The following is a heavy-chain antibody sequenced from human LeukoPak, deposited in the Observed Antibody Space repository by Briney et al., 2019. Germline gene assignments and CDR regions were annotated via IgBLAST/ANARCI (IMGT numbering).Heavy chain of an antibody. CDR1: GFTVSSNY. V-gene: IGHV3-74*01. D-gene: IGHD6-13*01. CDR2: INSDGSST. CDR3: ARWSSSSRRGAFDI. J-gene: IGHJ3*02. Sequence: GGSLRLSCAASGFTVSSNYMSWVRQAPGKGLVWVSRINSDGSSTSYADSVKGRFTISRDNAKNTLYLQMNSLRAEDTAVYYCARWSSSSRRGAFDIWGQGTMVTVSS.